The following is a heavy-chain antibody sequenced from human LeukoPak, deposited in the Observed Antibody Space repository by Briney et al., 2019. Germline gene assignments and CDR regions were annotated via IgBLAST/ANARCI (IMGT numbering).Heavy chain of an antibody. V-gene: IGHV1-18*01. CDR3: ARSYDSSGYWKARFDY. D-gene: IGHD3-22*01. CDR2: ISAYNGNT. CDR1: GYTFTSYG. J-gene: IGHJ4*02. Sequence: GASVKVSCKASGYTFTSYGISWVRQAPGQGLEWMGWISAYNGNTNYAQKLQGRVTMTTDTSTSTAYMELRSLRSDDTAVYYCARSYDSSGYWKARFDYWGQGTLVTVSS.